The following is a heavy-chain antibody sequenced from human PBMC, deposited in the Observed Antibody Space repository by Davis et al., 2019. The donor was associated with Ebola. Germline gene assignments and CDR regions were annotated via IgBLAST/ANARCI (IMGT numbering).Heavy chain of an antibody. J-gene: IGHJ6*04. V-gene: IGHV3-21*01. CDR2: ISSDSDYI. D-gene: IGHD4-17*01. Sequence: GESLKISCAASSFPFRTYSMSWVRQAPGKGLEWVSSISSDSDYIYYADSAKGRFTISRDNAKNSLYLQMNSLRAEDTAVYYCARGGQRGRGLLYGMDVWGKGTTVIVSS. CDR1: SFPFRTYS. CDR3: ARGGQRGRGLLYGMDV.